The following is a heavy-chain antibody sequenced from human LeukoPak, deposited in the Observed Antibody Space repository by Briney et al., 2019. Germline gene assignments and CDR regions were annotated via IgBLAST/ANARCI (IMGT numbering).Heavy chain of an antibody. CDR3: AAFGDSSGYSYFDY. Sequence: PGGSLRLSCVASGFTFSSYGMHWVRQAPGKGLEWVAVISYDGSNKYYADSVKGRFTISRDNSKNTLYLQMNSLRAEDTAVYYCAAFGDSSGYSYFDYWGQGTLVTVSS. CDR1: GFTFSSYG. V-gene: IGHV3-30*03. CDR2: ISYDGSNK. J-gene: IGHJ4*02. D-gene: IGHD3-22*01.